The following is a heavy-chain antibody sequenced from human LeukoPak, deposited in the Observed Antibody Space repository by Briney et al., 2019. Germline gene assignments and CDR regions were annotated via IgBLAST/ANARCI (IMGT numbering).Heavy chain of an antibody. CDR1: GYTLSGYW. D-gene: IGHD6-6*01. Sequence: LGESLKISCQGSGYTLSGYWIGWVRQLPGKGLEWVAIIHPGDSDTRYSQSFQGLVTISADKSMNTAYLQWSSLKASDTAIYYCARPQYSRAGGWDYMDVWGKGTTVTVSS. J-gene: IGHJ6*03. CDR3: ARPQYSRAGGWDYMDV. V-gene: IGHV5-51*01. CDR2: IHPGDSDT.